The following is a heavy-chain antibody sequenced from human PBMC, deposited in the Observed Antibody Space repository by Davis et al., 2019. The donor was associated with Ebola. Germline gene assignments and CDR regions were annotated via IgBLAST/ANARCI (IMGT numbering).Heavy chain of an antibody. CDR1: GGSISSSSYY. CDR2: IYYSGCT. CDR3: ARTAPYYYYGMDV. Sequence: SETLSLTCTVSGGSISSSSYYWRWIRQHPGKGLEWIGYIYYSGCTYYNPSLKSRVTISVDTSKNQFSLKLSSVTAADTAVYYCARTAPYYYYGMDVWGQGTTVTVSS. J-gene: IGHJ6*02. V-gene: IGHV4-31*03.